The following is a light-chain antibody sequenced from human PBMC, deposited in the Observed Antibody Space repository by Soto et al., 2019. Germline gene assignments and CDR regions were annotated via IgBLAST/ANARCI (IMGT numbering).Light chain of an antibody. CDR1: QSVSGW. CDR3: QQYNTYWT. J-gene: IGKJ1*01. Sequence: DIQMTQSPSTLSASVGDTATVTCRASQSVSGWLAWYQQKPGKAPKLLIYKASSLESGVPSRLSGSGSGTEFTLTIRSLQPDDSATYYCQQYNTYWTFGQGTKVDIK. CDR2: KAS. V-gene: IGKV1-5*03.